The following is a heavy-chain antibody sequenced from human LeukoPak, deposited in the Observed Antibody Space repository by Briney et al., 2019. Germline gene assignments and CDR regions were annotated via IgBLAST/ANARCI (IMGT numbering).Heavy chain of an antibody. D-gene: IGHD2-2*01. Sequence: PSETLSLTCSVSGGSISSSSYYWGWIRQPPGKGLEWIGSIYYSGSTNYNPSLKSRVTISVDTSKNQFSLKLSSVTAADTAVYYCARGHKAYCSSTSCPRTFDYWGQGTLVTVSS. CDR3: ARGHKAYCSSTSCPRTFDY. CDR1: GGSISSSSYY. J-gene: IGHJ4*02. CDR2: IYYSGST. V-gene: IGHV4-39*07.